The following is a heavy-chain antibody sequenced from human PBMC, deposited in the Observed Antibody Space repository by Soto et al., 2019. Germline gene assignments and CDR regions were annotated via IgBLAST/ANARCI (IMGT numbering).Heavy chain of an antibody. CDR1: GGTFSSYA. CDR3: ASRGIAAAAAIPFDY. Sequence: QVQLVQSGAEVKKPGSSVKVSCKASGGTFSSYAISWVRQAPGQGLEWMGGIIPIFGTANYAQKFQGRVTITADESTSTAYMELRSLRSEDTAVYYGASRGIAAAAAIPFDYWGQGTLVTVSS. D-gene: IGHD6-13*01. J-gene: IGHJ4*02. V-gene: IGHV1-69*12. CDR2: IIPIFGTA.